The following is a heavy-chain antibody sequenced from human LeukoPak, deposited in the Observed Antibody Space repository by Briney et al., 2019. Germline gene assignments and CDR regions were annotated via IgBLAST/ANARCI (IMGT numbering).Heavy chain of an antibody. CDR2: IYYTGST. Sequence: SETLSLTCTVSGGSISSSSYYWGWIRQPPGKGLEWIGSIYYTGSTYYNPSLKSRVTISVDTSKNQFSLKLSSVTAEDTAVYYCARGLPRFGYWGQGTLVTVSS. CDR1: GGSISSSSYY. J-gene: IGHJ4*02. CDR3: ARGLPRFGY. D-gene: IGHD3-16*01. V-gene: IGHV4-39*07.